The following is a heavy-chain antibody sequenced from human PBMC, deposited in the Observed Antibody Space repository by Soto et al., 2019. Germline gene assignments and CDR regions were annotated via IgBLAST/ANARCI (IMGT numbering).Heavy chain of an antibody. CDR1: GYIFTSYF. CDR2: INPSGGIT. Sequence: ASVKVSCKASGYIFTSYFMHWVRQAPGRGLEWMGIINPSGGITSYAQKFQGRVTMTRDTSTSTVYMEVSSLRSEDTAVYYCARDGRSGLAELHFDCWGQATLVTVSS. J-gene: IGHJ4*02. V-gene: IGHV1-46*01. CDR3: ARDGRSGLAELHFDC. D-gene: IGHD3-3*01.